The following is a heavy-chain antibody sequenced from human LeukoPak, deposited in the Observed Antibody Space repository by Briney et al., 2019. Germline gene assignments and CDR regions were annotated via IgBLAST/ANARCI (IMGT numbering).Heavy chain of an antibody. D-gene: IGHD6-13*01. J-gene: IGHJ4*02. Sequence: GASVKVSCKTSGYTFTSYALSWVRQAPGQGREWMGWITTVNGDTIYAQNVQGRVTMTTDTPTSTAYMELRSLRSDDTAVYYCAREGYSSSSGGFDYWGQGTLVTVSS. V-gene: IGHV1-18*01. CDR2: ITTVNGDT. CDR1: GYTFTSYA. CDR3: AREGYSSSSGGFDY.